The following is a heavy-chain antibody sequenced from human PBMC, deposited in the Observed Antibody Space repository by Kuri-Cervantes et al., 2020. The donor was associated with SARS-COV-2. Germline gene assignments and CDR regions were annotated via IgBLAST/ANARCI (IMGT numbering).Heavy chain of an antibody. D-gene: IGHD1-1*01. Sequence: SETLSLTCAVYGGSFSGYYWSWIRQPPGKGLEWIGEINHSGSTNYNPSLKSRVTISVDTSKNQFSLKLTSLTAADTALYYCVRETYHLILETAHDYYYMDVWGKGTTVTVSS. CDR1: GGSFSGYY. CDR2: INHSGST. V-gene: IGHV4-34*01. CDR3: VRETYHLILETAHDYYYMDV. J-gene: IGHJ6*03.